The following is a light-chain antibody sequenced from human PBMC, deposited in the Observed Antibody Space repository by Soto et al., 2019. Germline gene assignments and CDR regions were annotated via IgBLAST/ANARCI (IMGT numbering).Light chain of an antibody. J-gene: IGKJ1*01. CDR3: QQYDNCPWT. V-gene: IGKV3-15*01. CDR2: GAS. Sequence: EIVMTQSPATLSVSPGGRATLSCRASQTISGTLAWYQQKPRQATRLLIHGASTRAPGLPARFSGSGSGTDFTLTISSLQSEDFAVYYCQQYDNCPWTFGQGTKVDIK. CDR1: QTISGT.